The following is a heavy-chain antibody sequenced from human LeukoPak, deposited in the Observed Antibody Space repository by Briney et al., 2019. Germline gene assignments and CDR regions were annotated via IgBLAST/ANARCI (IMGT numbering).Heavy chain of an antibody. V-gene: IGHV3-33*06. CDR3: AKTYCGGDCYSEIDY. D-gene: IGHD2-21*02. J-gene: IGHJ4*02. CDR1: GFTFSSYG. Sequence: GGSLRLSCAASGFTFSSYGMHWVRQAPGKGLEWVAVIWYDGSNKYYADSVKGRFTISRDNSKNTLHLQMNSLRAEDTAVYYCAKTYCGGDCYSEIDYWGQGTLVTVSS. CDR2: IWYDGSNK.